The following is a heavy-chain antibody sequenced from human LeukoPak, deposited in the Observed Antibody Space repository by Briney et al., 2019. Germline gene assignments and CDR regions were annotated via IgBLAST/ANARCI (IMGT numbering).Heavy chain of an antibody. CDR2: IKSKTDGGTT. J-gene: IGHJ3*02. CDR3: TTDWLVVAKTFDAFDI. Sequence: PGGSLRLSCAASGFTFSNAWMSWVRQAPGKGLEWVGRIKSKTDGGTTDYAAPVKGRFTISRDDSKNTLYLQMNSLKTEDTAVCYCTTDWLVVAKTFDAFDIWGQGTMVTVSS. D-gene: IGHD3-22*01. V-gene: IGHV3-15*01. CDR1: GFTFSNAW.